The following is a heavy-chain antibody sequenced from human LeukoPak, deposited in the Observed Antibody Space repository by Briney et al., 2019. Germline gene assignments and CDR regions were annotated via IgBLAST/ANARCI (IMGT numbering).Heavy chain of an antibody. D-gene: IGHD1-7*01. Sequence: PGGSLRLSCAVSGFTFNTFYMTWVRQPPRKGLEWVANIDPDGSGKNYVDSVKGRFTISRDNAKNSLFLHMNSLRTEDTAIYYCARGVSGTPGLADYWGQGTLATVSS. V-gene: IGHV3-7*01. CDR2: IDPDGSGK. CDR1: GFTFNTFY. CDR3: ARGVSGTPGLADY. J-gene: IGHJ4*02.